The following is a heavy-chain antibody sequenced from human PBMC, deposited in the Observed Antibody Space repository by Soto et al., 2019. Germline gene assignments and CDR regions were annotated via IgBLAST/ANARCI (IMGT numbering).Heavy chain of an antibody. CDR2: IKSKTDGGTT. J-gene: IGHJ6*02. CDR1: GFTFSNAW. V-gene: IGHV3-15*07. D-gene: IGHD5-18*01. CDR3: TTDGFLQLWSRVEYYYGMDV. Sequence: GGSLRLSCAASGFTFSNAWMNWVRQAPGKGLEWVGRIKSKTDGGTTDYAAPVKGRFTISRDDSKNTLYLQMNSLKTEDTAVYYCTTDGFLQLWSRVEYYYGMDVWGQGTTVTVSS.